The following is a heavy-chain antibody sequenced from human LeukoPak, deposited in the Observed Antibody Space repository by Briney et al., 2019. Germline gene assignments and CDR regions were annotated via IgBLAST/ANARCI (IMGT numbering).Heavy chain of an antibody. Sequence: SVKVSCKASGGTFSSYAISWVRQAPGQGLEWVGGIIPIFGTANYAQKFQGRVTITADESTSTAYMELSSLRSEDTAVYYCARGGHGYCSGGSCFYFDYWGQGTLVTVSS. J-gene: IGHJ4*02. CDR1: GGTFSSYA. CDR3: ARGGHGYCSGGSCFYFDY. CDR2: IIPIFGTA. D-gene: IGHD2-15*01. V-gene: IGHV1-69*13.